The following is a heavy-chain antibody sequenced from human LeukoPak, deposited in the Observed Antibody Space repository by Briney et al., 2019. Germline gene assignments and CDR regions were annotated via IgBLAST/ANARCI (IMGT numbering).Heavy chain of an antibody. V-gene: IGHV3-48*01. CDR3: ARDFLEDSY. CDR1: GFTFSSYN. D-gene: IGHD3-3*01. Sequence: GGSLRLSCAASGFTFSSYNMNWVRQAPGKGLEWLSYISSSSSTIYYADSVKGRFTISRDNAKNSLYLQMNSLRAEDTAVYYCARDFLEDSYWGQGTLVTVSS. CDR2: ISSSSSTI. J-gene: IGHJ4*02.